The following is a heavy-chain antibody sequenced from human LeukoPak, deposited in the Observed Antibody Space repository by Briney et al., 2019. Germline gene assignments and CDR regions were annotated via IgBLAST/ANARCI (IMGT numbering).Heavy chain of an antibody. CDR2: ISVYNGNT. D-gene: IGHD2-15*01. J-gene: IGHJ4*02. V-gene: IGHV1-18*01. CDR3: ARTPLNPYCSGGSCYSNYFDY. Sequence: SVSVSSTASGYTFTIYGISWVRQAPGQGLEWMGWISVYNGNTNYAQILQGRVTMTRDTSTSTVYMELSSLRSEDTAVYYCARTPLNPYCSGGSCYSNYFDYWGQGTLVTVSS. CDR1: GYTFTIYG.